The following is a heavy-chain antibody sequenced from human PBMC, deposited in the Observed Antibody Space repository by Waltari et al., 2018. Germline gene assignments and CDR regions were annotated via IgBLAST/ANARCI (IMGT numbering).Heavy chain of an antibody. CDR3: ARARGYCSGGSCYNRRGSHFDY. J-gene: IGHJ4*02. CDR1: RGSISSSSYY. D-gene: IGHD2-15*01. V-gene: IGHV4-39*07. CDR2: IYYCGST. Sequence: QLKLQESGPGLVKPSETLSLTCPVCRGSISSSSYYWGWIRPLPGKGLDWVGSIYYCGSTYYNPSLKSRVTISVDTSKIQFSLKLSSVTAADTAVYYCARARGYCSGGSCYNRRGSHFDYWGQGTLVTGSS.